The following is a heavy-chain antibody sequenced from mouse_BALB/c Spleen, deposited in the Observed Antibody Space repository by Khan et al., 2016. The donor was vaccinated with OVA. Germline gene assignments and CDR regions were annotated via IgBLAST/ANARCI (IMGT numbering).Heavy chain of an antibody. J-gene: IGHJ3*01. CDR2: IYPGDGNT. CDR1: GSAFSNYL. CDR3: ARSGYDYFAY. Sequence: QVQLQQSGAELVRPGSSVKISCKASGSAFSNYLMNWVKQGPGQGLEWIGQIYPGDGNTNYNGTFKDKATLTADKSSSTAYMRLSSLTSEGSAVYFCARSGYDYFAYWGQGTLVTVSA. V-gene: IGHV1-80*01. D-gene: IGHD2-14*01.